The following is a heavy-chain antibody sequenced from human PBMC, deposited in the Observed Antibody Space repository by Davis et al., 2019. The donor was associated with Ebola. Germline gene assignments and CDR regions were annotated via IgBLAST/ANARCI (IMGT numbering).Heavy chain of an antibody. D-gene: IGHD6-13*01. CDR3: AQRRQQLGWFDP. J-gene: IGHJ5*02. Sequence: TLSLTCTVSGGSISSYYWSWIRQPPGKALEWLALIYWNDDKRYRPSLKSRLTITKDTTKNQVVLTMTNMDPVDTATYYCAQRRQQLGWFDPWGQGTLVTVSS. CDR2: IYWNDDK. V-gene: IGHV2-5*01. CDR1: GGSISSYYW.